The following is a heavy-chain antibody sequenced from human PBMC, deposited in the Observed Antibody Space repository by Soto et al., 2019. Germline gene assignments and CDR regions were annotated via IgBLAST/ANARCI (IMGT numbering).Heavy chain of an antibody. CDR1: GFTFSSYG. J-gene: IGHJ6*02. CDR2: ISYDGSNK. Sequence: QVQLVESGGGVVQPGRSLRLSCAASGFTFSSYGMHWVRQAPGKGLEWVAVISYDGSNKYYADSVKGRFTISRDNSKNTLYLQMNSLRAEDTAVYYCAKVTVDTDMVTPRGYYYYYGMDVCGQGTTVTVSS. CDR3: AKVTVDTDMVTPRGYYYYYGMDV. V-gene: IGHV3-30*18. D-gene: IGHD5-18*01.